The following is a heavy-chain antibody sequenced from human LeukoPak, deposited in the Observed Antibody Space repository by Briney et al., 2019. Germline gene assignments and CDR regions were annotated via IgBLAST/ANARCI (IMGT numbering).Heavy chain of an antibody. CDR2: INPNSGGT. V-gene: IGHV1-2*02. Sequence: AAVKVSPVASRYTFTVYYKRWVRPAPGQGLECMGWINPNSGGTKYAQKFQGRVTMTRDTSISTSYMELSRLRSDDTAVYYCAKVGETDNIDYWGQGTLVTVYS. CDR3: AKVGETDNIDY. CDR1: RYTFTVYY. D-gene: IGHD2-21*01. J-gene: IGHJ4*02.